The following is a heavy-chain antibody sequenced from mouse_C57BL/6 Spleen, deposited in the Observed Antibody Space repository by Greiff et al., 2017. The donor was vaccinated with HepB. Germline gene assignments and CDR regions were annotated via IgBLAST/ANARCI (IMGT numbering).Heavy chain of an antibody. Sequence: QVQLQQSGAELVRPGASVTLSCKASGYTFTDYEMHWVKQTPVHGLEWIGAIDPETGGTAYNQKFKGKAILTADKSSSTAYMELRSLTSEDSAVYYCTTDYGNYVAMGSYWGQGTSVTVSS. J-gene: IGHJ4*01. CDR2: IDPETGGT. CDR3: TTDYGNYVAMGSY. CDR1: GYTFTDYE. D-gene: IGHD2-1*01. V-gene: IGHV1-15*01.